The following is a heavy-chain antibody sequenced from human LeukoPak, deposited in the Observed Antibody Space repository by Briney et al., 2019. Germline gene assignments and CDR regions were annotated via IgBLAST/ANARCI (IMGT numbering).Heavy chain of an antibody. V-gene: IGHV3-23*01. CDR2: ISGSGGST. J-gene: IGHJ4*02. Sequence: GGSLRLSCAASGFTFRSYAMSWVRQAPGKGLEWVSAISGSGGSTYYADSVKGRFTISRDNSKNTLYLQMNSLRAEDTAVYYCAKGGSYGFWFDYWGQGTLVTVSS. CDR1: GFTFRSYA. D-gene: IGHD5-18*01. CDR3: AKGGSYGFWFDY.